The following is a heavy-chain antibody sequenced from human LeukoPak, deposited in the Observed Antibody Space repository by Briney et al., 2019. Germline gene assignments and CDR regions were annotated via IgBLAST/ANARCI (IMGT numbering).Heavy chain of an antibody. CDR3: ARDFGYYYDSSGYCHDY. V-gene: IGHV3-49*04. D-gene: IGHD3-22*01. Sequence: GGSLRLSCTASGFTFVDYAMSWVRQAPGKGPEWVGFIRSKAYGGTTEYAASVKGRFTISRDDSKSIAYLQMNSLKTEDTAVYYCARDFGYYYDSSGYCHDYWGQGTLVTVSS. CDR1: GFTFVDYA. J-gene: IGHJ4*02. CDR2: IRSKAYGGTT.